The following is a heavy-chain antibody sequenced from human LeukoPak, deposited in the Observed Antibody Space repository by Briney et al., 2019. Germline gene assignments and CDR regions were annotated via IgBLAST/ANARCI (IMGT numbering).Heavy chain of an antibody. J-gene: IGHJ4*02. CDR3: AKDQQGIAAAGTSHY. Sequence: GGSLRLSCAASGFTFSSYAMSWVRQAPGKGLEWVSAISGSGGSTYYADSVKGRFAISRDDSKNTLYLQMNSLRAEDTAVYYCAKDQQGIAAAGTSHYWGQGTLVTVSS. V-gene: IGHV3-23*01. CDR1: GFTFSSYA. D-gene: IGHD6-13*01. CDR2: ISGSGGST.